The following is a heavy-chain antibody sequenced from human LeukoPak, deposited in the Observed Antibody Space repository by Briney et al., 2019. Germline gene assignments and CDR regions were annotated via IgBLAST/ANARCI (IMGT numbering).Heavy chain of an antibody. CDR3: TRIDPLGFFDQ. CDR1: GPFTSRYY. V-gene: IGHV4-59*07. D-gene: IGHD6-25*01. Sequence: PSDTLPLTCSVSGPFTSRYYWRGLRQPLAQGLEWIGNIFYSENSKYNPSLTHRISMSVHTSQTQFSLELTSLTAEDTAVYYCTRIDPLGFFDQWGTGTLVTVSS. CDR2: IFYSENS. J-gene: IGHJ4*02.